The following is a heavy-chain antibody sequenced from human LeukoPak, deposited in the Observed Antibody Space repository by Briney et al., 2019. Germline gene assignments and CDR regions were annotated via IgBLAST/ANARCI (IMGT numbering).Heavy chain of an antibody. D-gene: IGHD1-20*01. Sequence: GGSLRLSCAAFGFTSSGYAMSWVRQAPGKGLEWVSTISGNSANTYYADSVKGRFTISRDNSKNTLYMQMNSLRAEDTAVYYRARVPPYNSIWGQGTMVTVSS. V-gene: IGHV3-23*01. J-gene: IGHJ3*02. CDR3: ARVPPYNSI. CDR2: ISGNSANT. CDR1: GFTSSGYA.